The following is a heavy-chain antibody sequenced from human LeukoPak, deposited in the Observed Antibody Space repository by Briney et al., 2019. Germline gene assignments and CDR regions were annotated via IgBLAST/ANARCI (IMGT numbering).Heavy chain of an antibody. D-gene: IGHD6-13*01. CDR3: ARDSSSQSDEYYFDY. CDR2: IWYDGSNK. CDR1: GFTFSSYG. J-gene: IGHJ4*02. V-gene: IGHV3-33*01. Sequence: GGSLRLSCAASGFTFSSYGMHWVRQAPGKGLEWVAVIWYDGSNKYYADSVKGRFTISRDNSKSTLYLQMNSLRAEDTAVYYCARDSSSQSDEYYFDYWGQGTWSPSPQ.